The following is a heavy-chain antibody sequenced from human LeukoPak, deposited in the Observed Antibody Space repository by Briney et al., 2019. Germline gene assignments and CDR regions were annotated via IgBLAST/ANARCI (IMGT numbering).Heavy chain of an antibody. D-gene: IGHD3-10*01. CDR1: GFTFDDYA. CDR2: ISWNSGSI. Sequence: GGSLRLSCAASGFTFDDYAMHWVRQAPGKGLEWVSGISWNSGSIGYADSVKGRFTISRDNAKNSLYLQMNSLRAEDTALYYCATDENPQYYYGSGFDYWGQGTLVTVSS. J-gene: IGHJ4*02. V-gene: IGHV3-9*01. CDR3: ATDENPQYYYGSGFDY.